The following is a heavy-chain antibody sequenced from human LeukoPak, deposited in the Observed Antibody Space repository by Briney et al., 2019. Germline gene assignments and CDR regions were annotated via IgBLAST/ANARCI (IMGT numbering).Heavy chain of an antibody. CDR3: ARVGVDGSGSYYNGGIDD. Sequence: GGSLRLSCAASRFTFDDYGMNWVRQAPGKGRGWVSGINWNGDSTGYADSVKGRLTISRDNAKNSLYLQMNSLRAEDTALDYCARVGVDGSGSYYNGGIDDWGHVTLVTVSS. CDR2: INWNGDST. CDR1: RFTFDDYG. V-gene: IGHV3-20*04. D-gene: IGHD3-10*01. J-gene: IGHJ4*01.